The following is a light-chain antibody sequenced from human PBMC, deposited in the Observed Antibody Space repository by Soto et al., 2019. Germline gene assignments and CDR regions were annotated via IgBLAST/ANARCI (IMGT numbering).Light chain of an antibody. CDR1: YSAIGSYNL. CDR2: EVN. CDR3: CSYARDKSPFYV. J-gene: IGLJ1*01. Sequence: QSVLTQVASVSGSPGHSVTMSCTGSYSAIGSYNLVSWFQQHPGKAPKLIIYEVNKRPSGVSSRFSGSKSGITASLTISGVQSEDEADYYCCSYARDKSPFYVFGTGTKVTVL. V-gene: IGLV2-23*02.